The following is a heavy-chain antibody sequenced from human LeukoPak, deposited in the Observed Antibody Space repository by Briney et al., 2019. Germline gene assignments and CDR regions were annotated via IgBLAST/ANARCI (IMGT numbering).Heavy chain of an antibody. CDR1: GFTVSTNY. J-gene: IGHJ2*01. V-gene: IGHV3-66*01. D-gene: IGHD7-27*01. CDR3: ARVWGSQPIYWYFDL. CDR2: IYSGGST. Sequence: GGSLKLSCAASGFTVSTNYMSWVRQAPGKGLEWVSVIYSGGSTYYADSVKGRFTISRDDSKNTLYLQMNSLRAEDTAVYYCARVWGSQPIYWYFDLWGRGTLVTVSS.